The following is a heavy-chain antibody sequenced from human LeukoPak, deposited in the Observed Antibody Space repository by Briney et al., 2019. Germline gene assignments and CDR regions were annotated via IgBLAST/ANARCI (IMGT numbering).Heavy chain of an antibody. V-gene: IGHV4-34*01. Sequence: YPSETLSLTCAVYGGSFSGYYWSWIRQPPGKGLEWIGEINHSGSTNYNPSLKSRVTISVDTSKNQFSLKLSSVTAADTAVYYCARDPRIAARGLDYWGQGTLVTVSS. D-gene: IGHD6-6*01. J-gene: IGHJ4*02. CDR1: GGSFSGYY. CDR2: INHSGST. CDR3: ARDPRIAARGLDY.